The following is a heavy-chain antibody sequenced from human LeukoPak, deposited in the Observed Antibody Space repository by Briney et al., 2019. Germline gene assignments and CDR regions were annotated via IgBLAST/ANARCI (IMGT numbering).Heavy chain of an antibody. D-gene: IGHD6-19*01. CDR1: GYTFTGYY. J-gene: IGHJ4*02. CDR2: INPGGGST. V-gene: IGHV1-46*01. Sequence: ASVKVSCKASGYTFTGYYMHWVRQAPGQGLEWMEIINPGGGSTTYAHKFQGRVTMTRDTSTSTVYMDLSSLRSEDTAMYYCARAVAATFDYWGQGTLVTVSS. CDR3: ARAVAATFDY.